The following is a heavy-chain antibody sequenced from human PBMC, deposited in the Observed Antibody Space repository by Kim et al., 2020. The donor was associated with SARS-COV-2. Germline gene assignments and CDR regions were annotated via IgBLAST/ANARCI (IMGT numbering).Heavy chain of an antibody. D-gene: IGHD2-2*01. CDR1: GFTFTPYS. J-gene: IGHJ4*02. CDR3: ARSVEGHFDV. CDR2: ITSTGSNI. V-gene: IGHV3-48*01. Sequence: GGSLRLSCAASGFTFTPYSMNWVRQAPGGGLEWVSYITSTGSNIKYTDSVKGRFTTSRDNAKSSVYLQMNSLRAEDTALYFCARSVEGHFDVWGQGTPVT.